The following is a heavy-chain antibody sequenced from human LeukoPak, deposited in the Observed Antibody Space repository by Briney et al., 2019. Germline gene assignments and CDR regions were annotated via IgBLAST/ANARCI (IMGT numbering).Heavy chain of an antibody. D-gene: IGHD4-17*01. CDR2: IYYSGST. V-gene: IGHV4-59*12. CDR3: ARETDYGESYFDY. CDR1: GGSISSYY. Sequence: SETLSLTCTVSGGSISSYYWSWIRQPPGKGLEWIGYIYYSGSTNYNPSLKSRVTISVDTSKNQFSLKLSSVTAADTAVYYCARETDYGESYFDYWGQGTLVTVSS. J-gene: IGHJ4*02.